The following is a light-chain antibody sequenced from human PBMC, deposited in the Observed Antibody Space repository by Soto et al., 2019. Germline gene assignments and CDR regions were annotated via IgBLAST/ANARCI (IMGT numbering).Light chain of an antibody. V-gene: IGKV3-11*01. CDR1: QSVGNL. CDR3: QQRNFRLEIT. CDR2: DAT. J-gene: IGKJ4*01. Sequence: EIVLTQSPATLSLSPGERATLSCRASQSVGNLLGWYQQKPGQAPRLLIFDATNRATGTPRRLSGSGSGTDYTLTISSLEPDDYAISYCQQRNFRLEITFGGGTKVEI.